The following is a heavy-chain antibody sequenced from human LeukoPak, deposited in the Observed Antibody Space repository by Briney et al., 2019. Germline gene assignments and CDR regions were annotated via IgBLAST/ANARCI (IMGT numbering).Heavy chain of an antibody. CDR3: ARHLTIVGDGYYFDY. V-gene: IGHV1-8*01. CDR2: MNPNSGNT. CDR1: GYTFTSYD. Sequence: GASVKVSCKASGYTFTSYDINWVRQATGQGLEWMGWMNPNSGNTGYAQKFQGRVTLTRNTSISTAYMELSSLRSEDTAVYYCARHLTIVGDGYYFDYWGQGTLVTVSS. J-gene: IGHJ4*02. D-gene: IGHD2-21*01.